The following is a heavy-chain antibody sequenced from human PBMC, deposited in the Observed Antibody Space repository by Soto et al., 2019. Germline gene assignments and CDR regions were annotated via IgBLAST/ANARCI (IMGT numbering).Heavy chain of an antibody. V-gene: IGHV1-58*02. Sequence: ASVRVSCTASGFTCTSSAMQWVRLARGQRLEGIGWIVVGSGNTNYAQKFQERVTITRDMSTSTAYMELSSLRSEDTAVYYCAARAGYYDSSGYYRFEYWGQGTLVTVTP. CDR1: GFTCTSSA. CDR3: AARAGYYDSSGYYRFEY. J-gene: IGHJ4*02. D-gene: IGHD3-22*01. CDR2: IVVGSGNT.